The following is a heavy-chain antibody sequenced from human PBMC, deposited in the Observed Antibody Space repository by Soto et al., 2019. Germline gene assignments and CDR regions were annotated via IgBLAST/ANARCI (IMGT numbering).Heavy chain of an antibody. V-gene: IGHV4-59*01. CDR2: IYYSGST. CDR3: ARDSEVGDYFDY. J-gene: IGHJ4*02. D-gene: IGHD1-26*01. CDR1: GGSNSSYY. Sequence: SETLSLTCTVSGGSNSSYYWSWIRQPPGKGLEWIGYIYYSGSTNYNPSLKSRVTISVDTSKNQFSLKLSSVTAADTAVYYCARDSEVGDYFDYWGQGTLVTVSS.